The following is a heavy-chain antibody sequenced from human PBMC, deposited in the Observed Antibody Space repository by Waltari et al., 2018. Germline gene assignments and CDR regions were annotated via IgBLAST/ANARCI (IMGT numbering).Heavy chain of an antibody. CDR1: GFSVSDTF. CDR2: SSTGGTT. Sequence: EVEVVESGGGLMQPGGSLRLSCAASGFSVSDTFISWVCQAPGKGVEVVSISSTGGTTYFSESMKGRVTIYRDNSRNTVYLQMNSLRVEDTAVYFCARVAGTALHRYYHYYMDLWGKGTTLTVSS. J-gene: IGHJ6*03. CDR3: ARVAGTALHRYYHYYMDL. V-gene: IGHV3-53*01. D-gene: IGHD2-15*01.